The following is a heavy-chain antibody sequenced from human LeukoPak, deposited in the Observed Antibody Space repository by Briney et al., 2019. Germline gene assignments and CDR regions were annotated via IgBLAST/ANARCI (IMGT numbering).Heavy chain of an antibody. CDR1: GFTFSSHG. CDR2: IGGSGGFIT. V-gene: IGHV3-23*01. Sequence: GGSLRLSCAASGFTFSSHGMNWVRQTPGKGLEWVSGIGGSGGFITYYADSVKGRFTVSRDNSKNTLYLQMDSLRADDTAIYYCTRDLGWLHYADWGQGTLVTVSS. D-gene: IGHD5-12*01. J-gene: IGHJ4*02. CDR3: TRDLGWLHYAD.